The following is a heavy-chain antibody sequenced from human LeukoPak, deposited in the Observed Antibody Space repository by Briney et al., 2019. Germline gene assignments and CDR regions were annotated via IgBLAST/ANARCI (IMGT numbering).Heavy chain of an antibody. V-gene: IGHV4-34*01. Sequence: SETLSLTCAVYGGSFSGYYWSWIRQPPGKGLEWIGEINHSGSTNYNPSLRSRVTISVDTSKNQFSLKLSSVTAADTAVYYCARQSSSWYRSKEYNWFDPWGQGTLVTVSS. CDR1: GGSFSGYY. CDR2: INHSGST. D-gene: IGHD6-13*01. J-gene: IGHJ5*02. CDR3: ARQSSSWYRSKEYNWFDP.